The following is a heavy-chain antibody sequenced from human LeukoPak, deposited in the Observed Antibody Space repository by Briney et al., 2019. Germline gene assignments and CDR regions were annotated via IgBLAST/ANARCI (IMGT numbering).Heavy chain of an antibody. D-gene: IGHD6-13*01. V-gene: IGHV1-18*01. Sequence: ASVKVSCKASRYTFTSYGIRWVRQAPGQGLEWMGWISAYNGNTNYAQKLQGRVTMTTDTSTSTAYMELRSLRSDDTAVYYCATTVRPGIAAGNWFDPWGQGTLVTVSS. CDR1: RYTFTSYG. CDR2: ISAYNGNT. J-gene: IGHJ5*02. CDR3: ATTVRPGIAAGNWFDP.